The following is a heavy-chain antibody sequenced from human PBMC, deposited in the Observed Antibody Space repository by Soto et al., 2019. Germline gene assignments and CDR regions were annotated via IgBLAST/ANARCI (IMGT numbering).Heavy chain of an antibody. CDR3: TRDPYYYDSSGYYRVFDY. V-gene: IGHV3-49*03. Sequence: PGGSLRLSCTASGFTFGDYAMSWFRQAPGNGLEWVGFIRSKAYGGTTEYAASVKGRFTISRDDSKSIAYLQMNSLKTEDTAVYYCTRDPYYYDSSGYYRVFDYWGQGTLVTVSS. J-gene: IGHJ4*02. D-gene: IGHD3-22*01. CDR1: GFTFGDYA. CDR2: IRSKAYGGTT.